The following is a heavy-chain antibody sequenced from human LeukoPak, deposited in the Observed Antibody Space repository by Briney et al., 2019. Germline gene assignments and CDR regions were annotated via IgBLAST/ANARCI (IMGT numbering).Heavy chain of an antibody. V-gene: IGHV4-38-2*02. CDR1: GYSISSGYS. CDR2: IYHSGST. Sequence: KPSETLSLTCTVSGYSISSGYSWGCIRQPPGKGLEWIGSIYHSGSTYYNPSLKSRVTISLDTSKNQFSLRLSSVTVADTAVYYCARQDVGCSSASCYWALGAFDIWGQGTMVTVSS. CDR3: ARQDVGCSSASCYWALGAFDI. D-gene: IGHD2-2*01. J-gene: IGHJ3*02.